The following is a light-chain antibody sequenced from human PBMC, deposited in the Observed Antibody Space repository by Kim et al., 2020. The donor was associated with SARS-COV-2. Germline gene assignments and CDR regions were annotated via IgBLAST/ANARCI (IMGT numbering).Light chain of an antibody. CDR2: GNN. CDR3: QSYDSSLRV. Sequence: PGQRVTISCAASSSNIGAGYNLHWYQQLPGTAPKLLIYGNNNRPPGVPDRFSGSKYGTSASLAITGLQAEDEADYYCQSYDSSLRVFGSGTKVTVL. CDR1: SSNIGAGYN. J-gene: IGLJ1*01. V-gene: IGLV1-40*01.